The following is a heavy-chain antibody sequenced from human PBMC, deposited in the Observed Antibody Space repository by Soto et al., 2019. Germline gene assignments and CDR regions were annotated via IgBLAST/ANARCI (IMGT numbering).Heavy chain of an antibody. J-gene: IGHJ1*01. V-gene: IGHV1-46*04. CDR3: AHLIVLMVYASEYFQH. Sequence: GASVKVSCKASGYTFTSYYMHWVRQAPGQGLEWMGIINPSGGSTSYSPSLKSRLTITKDTSKNQVVLTMTNMDPVDTATYYCAHLIVLMVYASEYFQHWGQGTLVTVSS. CDR2: INPSGGST. CDR1: GYTFTSYY. D-gene: IGHD2-8*01.